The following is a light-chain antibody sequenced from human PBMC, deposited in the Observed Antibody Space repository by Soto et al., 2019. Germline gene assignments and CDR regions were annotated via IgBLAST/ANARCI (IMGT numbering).Light chain of an antibody. Sequence: EIALTQSPGTLSLSPGEGATLSCRASENIRSSYLAWYQQKPAQAPRLLVFGASNRAIGIPDRFSGGGSGTDFTLTISRLEPEDFAMYYCHYYDDSLWTIGQGTKVQV. V-gene: IGKV3-20*01. CDR1: ENIRSSY. CDR2: GAS. CDR3: HYYDDSLWT. J-gene: IGKJ1*01.